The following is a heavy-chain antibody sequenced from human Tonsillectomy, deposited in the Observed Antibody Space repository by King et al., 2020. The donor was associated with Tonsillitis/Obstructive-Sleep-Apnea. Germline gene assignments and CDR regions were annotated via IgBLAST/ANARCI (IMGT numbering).Heavy chain of an antibody. Sequence: LPLQESGPGLVKPSETLSLTCTVSGGSISSDSYYWGWIRQPPGKGLEWIGSIYYSGSTYYNPSLKSRVTISVDTSKNHFSLKMRSVTAADTAVYYCARRVSGSYFIDYWGQGTLVTVSS. CDR1: GGSISSDSYY. CDR2: IYYSGST. CDR3: ARRVSGSYFIDY. V-gene: IGHV4-39*02. D-gene: IGHD1-26*01. J-gene: IGHJ4*02.